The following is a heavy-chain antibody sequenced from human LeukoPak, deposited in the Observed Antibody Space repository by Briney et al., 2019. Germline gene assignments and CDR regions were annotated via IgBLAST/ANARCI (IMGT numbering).Heavy chain of an antibody. J-gene: IGHJ4*02. CDR3: TRAMVREWEPNISDS. CDR2: ITSSGAV. CDR1: GFTLTSYG. V-gene: IGHV3-21*01. Sequence: GGSLRLSCAAYGFTLTSYGMNWIRQAPVRGLEWVSSITSSGAVYYADSVKGRFTISRDSANNSLYLQMSSLRAEDTALYYCTRAMVREWEPNISDSWGQGTLVTVSS. D-gene: IGHD1-26*01.